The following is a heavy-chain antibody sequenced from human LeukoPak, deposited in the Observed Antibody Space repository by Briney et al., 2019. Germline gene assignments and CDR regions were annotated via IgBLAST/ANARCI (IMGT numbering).Heavy chain of an antibody. D-gene: IGHD3-3*01. CDR3: ARDTEIWSGLPRLSD. J-gene: IGHJ4*02. Sequence: PSETLSLTCTVSGGSISSGGYYWSWLRQHPGKGLEWMGYIYYSGSTYYNPSLKSRVTISVDTSKNQFSLKLSSVTAADTAVYYCARDTEIWSGLPRLSDWGQGTLVTVSS. V-gene: IGHV4-31*03. CDR1: GGSISSGGYY. CDR2: IYYSGST.